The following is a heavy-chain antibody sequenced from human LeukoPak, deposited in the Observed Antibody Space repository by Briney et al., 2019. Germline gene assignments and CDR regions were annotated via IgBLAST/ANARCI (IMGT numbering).Heavy chain of an antibody. J-gene: IGHJ4*02. D-gene: IGHD3-10*01. V-gene: IGHV1-18*01. Sequence: ASVKVSCKASGYTLTSYGVNWMRQAPGQGLEWMGWISTQSGNTNYAQKVQGRLTLTTDRSTNTAYMELRSLRSDDTAVYYCARGAYGDKWGQGTMVTVSS. CDR1: GYTLTSYG. CDR2: ISTQSGNT. CDR3: ARGAYGDK.